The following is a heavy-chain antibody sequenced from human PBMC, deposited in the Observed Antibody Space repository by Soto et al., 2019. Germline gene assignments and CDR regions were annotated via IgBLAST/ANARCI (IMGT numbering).Heavy chain of an antibody. D-gene: IGHD6-13*01. J-gene: IGHJ4*02. Sequence: QVQLVESGGGVVQPGRSLRLSCAASGFTFSSYGMHWVRQAPGKGLEWVALISYDGSNKQYGDSVKGRFTISRDNSKNTLYLQMKSLRAEDTAVYYCAKSDASNWYFVLDYWGQGTLVTVSS. CDR2: ISYDGSNK. CDR1: GFTFSSYG. V-gene: IGHV3-30*18. CDR3: AKSDASNWYFVLDY.